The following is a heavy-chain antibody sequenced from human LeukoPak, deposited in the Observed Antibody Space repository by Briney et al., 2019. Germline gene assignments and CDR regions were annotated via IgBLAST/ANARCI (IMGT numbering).Heavy chain of an antibody. CDR3: ARATYYYDSSGYYYFDY. D-gene: IGHD3-22*01. J-gene: IGHJ4*02. CDR1: GFTFSNYA. CDR2: ISSNGGST. V-gene: IGHV3-64*04. Sequence: GGSLRLSCSASGFTFSNYAMHWVRQAPGKGLEYVSSISSNGGSTYYPDSVKGRFTISRDNSKNTLYLQMNSLRAEDTAVYYCARATYYYDSSGYYYFDYWGQGTLVTVSS.